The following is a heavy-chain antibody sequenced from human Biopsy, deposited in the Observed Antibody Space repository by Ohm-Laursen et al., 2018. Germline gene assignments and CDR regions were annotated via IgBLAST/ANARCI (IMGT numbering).Heavy chain of an antibody. CDR3: ATGPYYDTRFYYNVRPFDF. CDR2: FDREERKT. V-gene: IGHV1-24*01. Sequence: SVKVSCKVSGYTLTELSIHWVRQTGGKGLEWMGGFDREERKTVYAEKFQGRVTMTEDTSTDTVYMDVTSLRSDDTAVYYCATGPYYDTRFYYNVRPFDFWGQGTLVTVSS. CDR1: GYTLTELS. J-gene: IGHJ4*02. D-gene: IGHD3-10*01.